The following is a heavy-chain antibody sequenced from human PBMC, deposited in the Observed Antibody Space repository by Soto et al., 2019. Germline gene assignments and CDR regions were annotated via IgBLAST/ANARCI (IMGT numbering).Heavy chain of an antibody. V-gene: IGHV1-3*01. CDR3: ARERVNWFDP. CDR1: GYTFTSYA. J-gene: IGHJ5*02. CDR2: INAGNGNT. Sequence: ASVKISCKASGYTFTSYAMHWVRQAPGQRLEWMGWINAGNGNTKYSQKFQGRVTMTRNTSISTAYMELSSLRSEDTAVYYCARERVNWFDPWGQGTLVTVSS.